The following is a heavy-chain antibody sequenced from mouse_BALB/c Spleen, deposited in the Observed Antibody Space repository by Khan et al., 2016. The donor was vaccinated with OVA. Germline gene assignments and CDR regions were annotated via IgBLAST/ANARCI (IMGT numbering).Heavy chain of an antibody. Sequence: EVQLQQSGPELVKPGASVKMSCKASGYTFTSYVMHWVKQKPGQGLGWIGYINPYNDGTKYNEKFKGKATLTSDKSSSTAYMELSSLTSEDSAVYYCAREYGNGAWFAYWGQGTLVTVSA. CDR1: GYTFTSYV. D-gene: IGHD2-10*02. CDR2: INPYNDGT. V-gene: IGHV1S136*01. CDR3: AREYGNGAWFAY. J-gene: IGHJ3*01.